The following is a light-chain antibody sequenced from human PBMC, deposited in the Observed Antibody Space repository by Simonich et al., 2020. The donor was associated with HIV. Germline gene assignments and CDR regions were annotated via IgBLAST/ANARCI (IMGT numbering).Light chain of an antibody. CDR2: WAS. CDR1: QSVLYSSNNKNY. J-gene: IGKJ1*01. CDR3: QQYYSTPT. V-gene: IGKV4-1*01. Sequence: EIVMTQSPDSLAVSLGERATINCKSSQSVLYSSNNKNYLAWYQNKPGQPPKLLIYWASTRESGVPDRFSGSGSATDFTLTISSLQAEDVAVYYCQQYYSTPTFGQGTKVEIK.